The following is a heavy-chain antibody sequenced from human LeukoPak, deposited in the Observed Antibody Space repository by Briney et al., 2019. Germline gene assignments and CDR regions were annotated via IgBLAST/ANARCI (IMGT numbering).Heavy chain of an antibody. V-gene: IGHV4-59*01. CDR2: IYYSGST. CDR3: ARAPTFDY. Sequence: PSETPSLTCTVSGGSIGSYYWSWIRQPPGKGLEWIGYIYYSGSTNYNPSLKSRVTISVDTSKNQFSLKLSSVTAADTAVYYCARAPTFDYWGQGTLVTVSS. CDR1: GGSIGSYY. J-gene: IGHJ4*02.